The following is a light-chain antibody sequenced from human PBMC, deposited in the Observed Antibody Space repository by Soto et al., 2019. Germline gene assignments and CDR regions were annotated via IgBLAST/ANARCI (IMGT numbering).Light chain of an antibody. Sequence: DIQMTQSPSSLSASAGDRVTITCRAGQNIDTYLNWYQQKPGKAPKVLIYAASRLQSGVPSRFSGSGSGTSFTLTISSLQPDDFATYYRQHYNSYSEAFGQGTKVDIK. CDR2: AAS. CDR3: QHYNSYSEA. V-gene: IGKV1-16*01. CDR1: QNIDTY. J-gene: IGKJ1*01.